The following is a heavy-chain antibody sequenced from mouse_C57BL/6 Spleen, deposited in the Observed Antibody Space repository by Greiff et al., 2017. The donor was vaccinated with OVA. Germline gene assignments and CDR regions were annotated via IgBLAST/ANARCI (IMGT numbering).Heavy chain of an antibody. D-gene: IGHD2-1*01. Sequence: VQLKESGAELVRPGASVKLSCTASGFNIKDDYMHWVKQRPEQGLEWIGWIDPENGDTEYASKFQGKATITADTSSNTAYLQLSSLTSEDTAVYYCTTGVYYGNYDYAMDYWGQGTSVTVSS. CDR1: GFNIKDDY. V-gene: IGHV14-4*01. J-gene: IGHJ4*01. CDR2: IDPENGDT. CDR3: TTGVYYGNYDYAMDY.